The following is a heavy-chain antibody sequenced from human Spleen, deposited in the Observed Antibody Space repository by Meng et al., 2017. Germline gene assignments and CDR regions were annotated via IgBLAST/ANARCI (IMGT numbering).Heavy chain of an antibody. CDR3: ARAAVSGTFDY. V-gene: IGHV1-2*06. J-gene: IGHJ4*02. Sequence: QAQLLQSGAEVKKPGASVRVSCKASGYTFTVYYLHWVRQAPGQGLEWMGRINPNSGDTNYAQKFQGRVTMTRDTSISTAYMELGSLRSDDTAVYYCARAAVSGTFDYWGQGTLVTVSS. CDR2: INPNSGDT. D-gene: IGHD2-15*01. CDR1: GYTFTVYY.